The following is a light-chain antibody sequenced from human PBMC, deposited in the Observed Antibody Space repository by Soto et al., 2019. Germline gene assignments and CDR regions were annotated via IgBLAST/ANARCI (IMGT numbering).Light chain of an antibody. CDR3: SSSTISSYI. CDR2: EVS. J-gene: IGLJ1*01. V-gene: IGLV2-14*01. Sequence: QSALTQPASVSGSPGQSITISCTGTSSDVDFYNFVSWYQQHPGKAPKLMIYEVSNRSSGVSSRFSGSKSGNTASLTISGLRAEDEADYYCSSSTISSYIFGTGTRSPS. CDR1: SSDVDFYNF.